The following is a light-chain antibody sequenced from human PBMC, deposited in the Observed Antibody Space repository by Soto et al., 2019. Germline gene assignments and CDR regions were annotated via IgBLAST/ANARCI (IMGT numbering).Light chain of an antibody. CDR2: GNN. CDR3: QSYDSSLSGLWV. CDR1: SSNIGAGYD. V-gene: IGLV1-40*01. J-gene: IGLJ3*02. Sequence: QSVLTQPPSVSGAPGQRVTISCTGSSSNIGAGYDVHWYQQLPGAAPKLLISGNNIRPSGVPDRFSGSKSGTSASLAITGLQAEDEADYYCQSYDSSLSGLWVFGGGTKLTVL.